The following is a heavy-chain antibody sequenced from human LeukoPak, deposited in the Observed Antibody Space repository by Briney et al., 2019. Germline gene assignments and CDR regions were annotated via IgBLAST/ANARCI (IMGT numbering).Heavy chain of an antibody. V-gene: IGHV3-21*04. CDR1: GFTFSSYS. Sequence: GGSLRLSCAASGFTFSSYSMNWVRQAPGKGLEWVSSISSSSSYIYYADSVKGRFTISRDNSKNTLYLQMNSLRAEDTAVYYCASGLPAAMGLHFDYWGQGTLVTVSS. J-gene: IGHJ4*02. CDR2: ISSSSSYI. CDR3: ASGLPAAMGLHFDY. D-gene: IGHD2-2*01.